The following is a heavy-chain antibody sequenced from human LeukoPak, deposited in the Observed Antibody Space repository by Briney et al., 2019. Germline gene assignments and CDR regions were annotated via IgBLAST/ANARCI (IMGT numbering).Heavy chain of an antibody. Sequence: PSETLSLTCTVSGGSISSSSYYWGWIRQPPGKGLEWIGSIYYSGSTYYNPSLKSRVTISVDTSKNQFSLKLSSVTAADTAVYYCARRLATIGINIWGQGTLVTVSS. D-gene: IGHD5-12*01. V-gene: IGHV4-39*07. CDR2: IYYSGST. CDR3: ARRLATIGINI. CDR1: GGSISSSSYY. J-gene: IGHJ4*02.